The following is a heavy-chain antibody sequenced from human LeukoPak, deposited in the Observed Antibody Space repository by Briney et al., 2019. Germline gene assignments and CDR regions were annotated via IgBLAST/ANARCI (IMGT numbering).Heavy chain of an antibody. CDR3: ARHSSYYGNFDY. CDR2: IYHSGSS. Sequence: SQTLSLTCTVSGGSISSGSYYWGWIRQPPGTGLEWIGSIYHSGSSYYNPSLKSRVTISVDTSKNQFSLKLSSVTAADTAVYYCARHSSYYGNFDYWGQGTLVTVSS. V-gene: IGHV4-39*01. CDR1: GGSISSGSYY. D-gene: IGHD3-10*01. J-gene: IGHJ4*02.